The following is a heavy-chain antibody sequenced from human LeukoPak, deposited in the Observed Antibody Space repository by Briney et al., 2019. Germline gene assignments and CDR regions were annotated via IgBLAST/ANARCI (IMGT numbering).Heavy chain of an antibody. Sequence: PSETLSLTCRVSGGSIGSYYWSWIRQPPGKGLEWIGHINYSGSTNYNPSLKSRVTISVDTSKNHFSLKLGSVTAADTAVYYCARDRSRGLNYFDYWGQGTLVTVSS. V-gene: IGHV4-59*01. D-gene: IGHD3-10*01. CDR1: GGSIGSYY. CDR2: INYSGST. J-gene: IGHJ4*02. CDR3: ARDRSRGLNYFDY.